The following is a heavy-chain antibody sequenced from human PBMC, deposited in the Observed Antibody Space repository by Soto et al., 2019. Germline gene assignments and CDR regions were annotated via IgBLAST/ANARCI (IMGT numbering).Heavy chain of an antibody. D-gene: IGHD6-13*01. V-gene: IGHV3-74*01. J-gene: IGHJ1*01. CDR3: VRGPFYGSS. CDR2: INSDGSST. Sequence: EVQLVESGGGLDQPGGALRLSCAASGFTFSSYWMHWVRQALGKGLVWVARINSDGSSTSYPDAVKGRCTISRDNAKNTLYLQMNSLRAEDTAVYYCVRGPFYGSSWAQGHLVTVSS. CDR1: GFTFSSYW.